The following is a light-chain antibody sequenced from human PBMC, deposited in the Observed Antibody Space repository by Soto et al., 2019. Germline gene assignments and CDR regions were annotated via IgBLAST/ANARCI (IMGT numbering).Light chain of an antibody. J-gene: IGKJ4*01. CDR1: QSISRR. CDR2: DAS. V-gene: IGKV1-5*01. CDR3: HQYYTYPLT. Sequence: DIQMTQSPSTLSTSVGDRVTITCRASQSISRRLAWYQRKPGKAPEFLIYDASTLESGVPSRCRGSGSGTEFTVTISSLQPDELETYDDHQYYTYPLTFGGGTKVEIK.